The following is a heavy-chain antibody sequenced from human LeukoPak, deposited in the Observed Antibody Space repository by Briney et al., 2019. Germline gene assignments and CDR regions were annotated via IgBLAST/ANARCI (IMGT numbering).Heavy chain of an antibody. Sequence: PGGSLRLSCAASGFTFSSYSMNWVRQAPGKGLEWVSSISSSSSYIYYADSVKGRFTISRDNAKNSLYLQMNSLRAEDTAVYYCARGGHSSLTGYRNNWFDPWGQGTLVTVSS. CDR1: GFTFSSYS. J-gene: IGHJ5*02. D-gene: IGHD3-9*01. CDR3: ARGGHSSLTGYRNNWFDP. CDR2: ISSSSSYI. V-gene: IGHV3-21*01.